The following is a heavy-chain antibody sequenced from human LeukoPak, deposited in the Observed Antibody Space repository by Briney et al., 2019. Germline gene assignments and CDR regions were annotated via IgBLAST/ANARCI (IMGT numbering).Heavy chain of an antibody. D-gene: IGHD4-17*01. J-gene: IGHJ3*02. CDR1: RFIFSTYW. V-gene: IGHV3-74*01. CDR3: VSLTTATGESAFDI. CDR2: IYTSGTPT. Sequence: GGSLRLSCTASRFIFSTYWMHWVRQAPGKGLVWVSSIYTSGTPTRYADSVKGRFTISGDNAKNTLYLQMDSLRAEDTGVYYCVSLTTATGESAFDIWGQGTMVTVSS.